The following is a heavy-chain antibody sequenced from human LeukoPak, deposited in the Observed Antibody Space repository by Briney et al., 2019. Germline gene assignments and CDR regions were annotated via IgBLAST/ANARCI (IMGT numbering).Heavy chain of an antibody. Sequence: GGSLRLSCSASGFTFSTYAMHWVRQAPGKGLEYVSAIGRNGDSTYYADSVKGRFTISRDNSKNTLYLQMSRLRAEDTAVYYCVKDPYSNNWYYFDSWGQGTLVTVSS. CDR1: GFTFSTYA. D-gene: IGHD6-13*01. V-gene: IGHV3-64D*06. J-gene: IGHJ4*02. CDR3: VKDPYSNNWYYFDS. CDR2: IGRNGDST.